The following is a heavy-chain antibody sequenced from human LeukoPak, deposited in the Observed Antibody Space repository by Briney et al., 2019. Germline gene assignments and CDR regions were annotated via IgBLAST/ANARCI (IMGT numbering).Heavy chain of an antibody. CDR1: GVTVSANY. J-gene: IGHJ4*02. D-gene: IGHD3-22*01. CDR3: ARGTYDSSGYYFTRYFDY. CDR2: IYSGGRT. V-gene: IGHV3-53*01. Sequence: PGGSLRLSCAASGVTVSANYMTWVRQAPGKGLELVSVIYSGGRTDYADSVKGRFTISRDNSKNTLYLKMNSLRAEDTAVYYCARGTYDSSGYYFTRYFDYWGQGTLVTVSS.